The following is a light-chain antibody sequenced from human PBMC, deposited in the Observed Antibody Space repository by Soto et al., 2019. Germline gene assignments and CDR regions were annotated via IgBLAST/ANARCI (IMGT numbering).Light chain of an antibody. CDR2: GVS. CDR1: QDLHID. CDR3: QQYATWPRT. Sequence: ETLMTQSPATLSVSPGETVTLSCRSSQDLHIDLAWYHQKPGQAPTLLIYGVSARAPGVPVRFSGAGSGTEFTLTIRSLQSADFGVYYCQQYATWPRTFGQGTKVAIQ. J-gene: IGKJ2*01. V-gene: IGKV3-15*01.